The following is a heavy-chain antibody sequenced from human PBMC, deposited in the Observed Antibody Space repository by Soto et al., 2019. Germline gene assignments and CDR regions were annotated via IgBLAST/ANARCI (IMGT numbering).Heavy chain of an antibody. Sequence: SETLSLTCTVSGGSISSGGYYWSWIRQHPGKGLEWIGYIYYSGSTNYNPSLKSRVTISVDTSKNQLSLKLNSMTAADTAIYYCARAVFRYSSSTTNYYYGLDVWGQGTTVTVSS. CDR3: ARAVFRYSSSTTNYYYGLDV. CDR2: IYYSGST. V-gene: IGHV4-61*08. D-gene: IGHD6-19*01. J-gene: IGHJ6*02. CDR1: GGSISSGGYY.